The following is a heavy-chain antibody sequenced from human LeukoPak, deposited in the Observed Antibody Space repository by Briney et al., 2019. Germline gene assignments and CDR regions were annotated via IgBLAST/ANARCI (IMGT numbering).Heavy chain of an antibody. CDR2: ISAYNGNT. D-gene: IGHD2-2*01. Sequence: ASVKVSCKASGGTFSSYAISWVRQAPGQGLEWMGWISAYNGNTNYAQKLQGRVTMTTDTSTSTAYMELRSLRSDDTAVYYCAREPIPAARSGWFDPWGQGTLVTVSS. J-gene: IGHJ5*02. CDR1: GGTFSSYA. CDR3: AREPIPAARSGWFDP. V-gene: IGHV1-18*01.